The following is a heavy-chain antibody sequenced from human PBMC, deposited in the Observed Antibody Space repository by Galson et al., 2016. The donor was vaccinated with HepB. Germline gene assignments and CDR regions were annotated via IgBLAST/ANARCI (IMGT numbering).Heavy chain of an antibody. D-gene: IGHD1-7*01. Sequence: SLRLSCAASGFTFSSYAMNWVRQAPGKGLEWVSSISGNARSTYYADSVKGRFTISRDNSKNPLYLQVNSLRAEDTAVYYCAKDLLYWNSPFFDYWGQGTLVTVSS. CDR2: ISGNARST. CDR1: GFTFSSYA. CDR3: AKDLLYWNSPFFDY. V-gene: IGHV3-23*01. J-gene: IGHJ4*02.